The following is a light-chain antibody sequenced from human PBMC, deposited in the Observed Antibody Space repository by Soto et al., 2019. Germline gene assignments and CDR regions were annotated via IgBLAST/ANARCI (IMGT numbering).Light chain of an antibody. CDR1: QSISNH. CDR2: AAS. V-gene: IGKV1-39*01. J-gene: IGKJ5*01. Sequence: DLQMTQSPSSQSASVEDRVIITCRASQSISNHLNWYQQKPGKAPKLLIYAASSLQSGVPSRFSGSGSGTDFTLTISSLQPEDFATYYCQQSYSTPVTFGQGTRLEIK. CDR3: QQSYSTPVT.